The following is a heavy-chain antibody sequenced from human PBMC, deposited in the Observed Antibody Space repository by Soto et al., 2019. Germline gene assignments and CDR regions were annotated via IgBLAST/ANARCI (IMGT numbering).Heavy chain of an antibody. J-gene: IGHJ5*02. Sequence: SETLSLTCTVSGGSISSYYWSWIRQPPGKGLEWIGNIYYSGSTNYNPSLKSRVTISVDTSKNQFSLKLSSVTAADTAVYYCAKSGYCSSTSCPNWFDPWGQGTLVTVSS. V-gene: IGHV4-59*08. CDR1: GGSISSYY. D-gene: IGHD2-2*03. CDR3: AKSGYCSSTSCPNWFDP. CDR2: IYYSGST.